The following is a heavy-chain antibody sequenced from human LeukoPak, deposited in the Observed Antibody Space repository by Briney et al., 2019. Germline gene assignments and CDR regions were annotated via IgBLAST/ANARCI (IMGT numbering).Heavy chain of an antibody. CDR2: ISSFNGDT. V-gene: IGHV1-18*01. CDR1: GYTFTSYG. D-gene: IGHD1-1*01. J-gene: IGHJ4*02. CDR3: ASDHLSIERTGTRY. Sequence: PRASVKVSCKASGYTFTSYGITWVRQAPGQGLEWMGWISSFNGDTNYAQKLQGRVTMTTDTSTSTAYMELRSLRSDDTAVYYCASDHLSIERTGTRYWGQGTLVTVSS.